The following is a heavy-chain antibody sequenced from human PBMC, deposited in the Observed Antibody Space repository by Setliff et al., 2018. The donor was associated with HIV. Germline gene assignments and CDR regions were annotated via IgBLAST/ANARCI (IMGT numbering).Heavy chain of an antibody. CDR2: IYYSGST. Sequence: SETLSLTCTVSGGSINSGTYYWGWIRQPPGKGLEWIGSIYYSGSTYYNPSLKSRVTISIDTSKNQFSLKMSSVTAADTAMYYCARPLLRFLEWPPSWFDPWGQGTLVTVS. D-gene: IGHD3-3*01. CDR1: GGSINSGTYY. CDR3: ARPLLRFLEWPPSWFDP. J-gene: IGHJ5*02. V-gene: IGHV4-39*01.